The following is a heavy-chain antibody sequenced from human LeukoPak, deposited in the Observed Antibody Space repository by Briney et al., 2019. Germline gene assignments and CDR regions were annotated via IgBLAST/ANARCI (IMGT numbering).Heavy chain of an antibody. CDR2: INPNSGGT. CDR1: GYTFTGYY. D-gene: IGHD2-2*01. CDR3: ARDYCSSTSCLFDY. Sequence: ASVKVSCKASGYTFTGYYMHWVRQAPGQGLEWMGRINPNSGGTNYAQKFQGRVTMTRDTSISTAYMELSRLRSDDTAVYYSARDYCSSTSCLFDYWGQGTLVTVSS. J-gene: IGHJ4*02. V-gene: IGHV1-2*06.